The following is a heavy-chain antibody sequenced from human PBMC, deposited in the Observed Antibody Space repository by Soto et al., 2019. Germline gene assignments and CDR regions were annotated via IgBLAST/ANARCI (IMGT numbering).Heavy chain of an antibody. CDR3: AKLSSIVGATTPWSFDY. J-gene: IGHJ4*02. Sequence: GGSLRLSXAASGFTFSSYGMHWVRQAPGKGLEWVAVISYDGSNKYYADSVKGRFTISRDNSKNTLYLQMNSLRAEDTAVYYCAKLSSIVGATTPWSFDYWGQGTLVTVSS. CDR1: GFTFSSYG. D-gene: IGHD1-26*01. V-gene: IGHV3-30*18. CDR2: ISYDGSNK.